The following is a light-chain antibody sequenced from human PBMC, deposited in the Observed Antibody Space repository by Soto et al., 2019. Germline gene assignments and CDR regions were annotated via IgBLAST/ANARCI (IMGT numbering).Light chain of an antibody. CDR1: QSISTW. J-gene: IGKJ2*01. Sequence: IRMTQSPSSLSAPVGDRVTITCRASQSISTWLAWYQQKPGTAPKLLIYKASTLESGVPSRFSGSRSGTEFTLTVSSLQPDDFATYYCQQYNDSFPYTFGQGTKVDIK. CDR2: KAS. CDR3: QQYNDSFPYT. V-gene: IGKV1-5*03.